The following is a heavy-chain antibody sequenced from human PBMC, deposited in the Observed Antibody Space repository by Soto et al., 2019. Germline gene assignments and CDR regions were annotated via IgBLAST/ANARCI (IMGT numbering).Heavy chain of an antibody. V-gene: IGHV4-34*01. D-gene: IGHD3-10*01. J-gene: IGHJ4*02. CDR3: ARGITIGDEPGNYHFDS. CDR2: INHSGSS. CDR1: GGSFSNYF. Sequence: SETLSLTCAVYGGSFSNYFWSWIRQAPGKGLEWIGEINHSGSSNQNPSLKSRVSISVDTSKNQFSLKLRSVTAADTAVYYCARGITIGDEPGNYHFDSWGQGSLVTVSS.